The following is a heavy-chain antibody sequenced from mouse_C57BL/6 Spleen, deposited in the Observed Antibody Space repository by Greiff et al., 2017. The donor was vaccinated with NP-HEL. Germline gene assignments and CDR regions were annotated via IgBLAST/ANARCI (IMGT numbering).Heavy chain of an antibody. D-gene: IGHD2-3*01. CDR1: GYSITSGYY. CDR3: ARVGYDGYYFDY. Sequence: EVQLVESGPGLVKPSQSLSLTCSVTGYSITSGYYWNWIRQFPGNKLEWMGYISYDGSNNYNPSLKNRISITRDTSKNQFFLKLNSVTTEDTATYYCARVGYDGYYFDYWGQGTTLTVSS. J-gene: IGHJ2*01. CDR2: ISYDGSN. V-gene: IGHV3-6*01.